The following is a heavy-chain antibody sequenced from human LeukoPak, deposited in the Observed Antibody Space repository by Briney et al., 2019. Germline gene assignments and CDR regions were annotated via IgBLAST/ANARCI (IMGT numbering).Heavy chain of an antibody. CDR1: GFTFSSNG. CDR3: ARDRGNSYFDY. V-gene: IGHV3-33*01. J-gene: IGHJ4*02. Sequence: PGKSLRLSCAASGFTFSSNGMHWVRQGPGKGLEWVTFIWYDGSNKYYADSVKGRFTISRDNSKNTLYLQMNSLRADDTAVYYCARDRGNSYFDYWGQGTLVTVPS. CDR2: IWYDGSNK. D-gene: IGHD1-26*01.